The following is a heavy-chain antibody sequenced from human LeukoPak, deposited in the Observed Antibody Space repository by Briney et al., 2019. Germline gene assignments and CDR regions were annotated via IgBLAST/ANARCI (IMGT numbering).Heavy chain of an antibody. V-gene: IGHV4-59*08. D-gene: IGHD4-17*01. CDR1: GGSISSYY. Sequence: SETLSLTCTVSGGSISSYYWSWIRQPPGKGLEWIGYIYYSGSTNYNPSLKSRVTISVDTSKNQFSLKLSSVTAADTAVYYCARQDYGDYASYYFDYWGRGTLVTVSS. J-gene: IGHJ4*02. CDR2: IYYSGST. CDR3: ARQDYGDYASYYFDY.